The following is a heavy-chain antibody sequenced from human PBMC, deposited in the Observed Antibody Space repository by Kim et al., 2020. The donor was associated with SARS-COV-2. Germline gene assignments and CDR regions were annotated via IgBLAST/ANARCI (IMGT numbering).Heavy chain of an antibody. V-gene: IGHV4-34*13. J-gene: IGHJ4*02. Sequence: SLKSRVTISVDTSKNQFSLKLSSVTAADTAVYYCARSSYDFWSGYCNFDYWGQGTLVTVSS. D-gene: IGHD3-3*01. CDR3: ARSSYDFWSGYCNFDY.